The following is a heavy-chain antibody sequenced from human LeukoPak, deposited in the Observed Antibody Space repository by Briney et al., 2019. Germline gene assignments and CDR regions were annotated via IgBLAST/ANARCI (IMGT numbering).Heavy chain of an antibody. D-gene: IGHD5-18*01. Sequence: ASVKVSCKASGYTFISYGITWVRQAPGQGLEWMGWISVYNGNTNYAQKLQGRVTMNTDTSTSTDYMELRSLTSDDTAVYFCPRDGYIYGSLDYWGQGTLVTVSS. CDR3: PRDGYIYGSLDY. CDR1: GYTFISYG. CDR2: ISVYNGNT. V-gene: IGHV1-18*04. J-gene: IGHJ4*02.